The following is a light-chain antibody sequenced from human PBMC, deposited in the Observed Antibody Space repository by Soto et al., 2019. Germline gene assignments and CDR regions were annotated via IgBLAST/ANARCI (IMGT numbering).Light chain of an antibody. CDR2: DVS. Sequence: QSALTQPASVSGSPGQSITITCTGTSSDVGGYNFVSWYQQHPGKAPKLMIYDVSDRPSGVSNRFSGSKSGNTASLTISGLQAEDEADYYCRSYTSSGTHVVFGGGTKLTVL. J-gene: IGLJ2*01. CDR1: SSDVGGYNF. CDR3: RSYTSSGTHVV. V-gene: IGLV2-14*03.